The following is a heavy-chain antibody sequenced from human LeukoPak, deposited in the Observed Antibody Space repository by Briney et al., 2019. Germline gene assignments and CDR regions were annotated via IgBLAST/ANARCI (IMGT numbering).Heavy chain of an antibody. Sequence: GGSLRLSCAASGFTFSSYGMHWVRQAPGKGLEWVAVIWYDGSNKYYADSVRGRFTISRDNSKNTLYLQMNSLRAEDTAVYYCARDGDGDLFPDAFDIWGQGTMVTVSS. CDR1: GFTFSSYG. V-gene: IGHV3-33*01. CDR3: ARDGDGDLFPDAFDI. D-gene: IGHD4-17*01. CDR2: IWYDGSNK. J-gene: IGHJ3*02.